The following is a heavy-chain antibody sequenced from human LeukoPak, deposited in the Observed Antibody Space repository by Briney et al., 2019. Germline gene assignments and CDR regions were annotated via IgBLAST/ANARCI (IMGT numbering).Heavy chain of an antibody. CDR1: GGSFSGYY. J-gene: IGHJ4*02. CDR2: IYYSGST. D-gene: IGHD6-13*01. Sequence: SETLSLTCAVYGGSFSGYYWSWIRQPPGKGLEWIGYIYYSGSTNYNPSLKSRVTISVDTSKNQFSLKLSSVTAADTAVYYCARHEDDSSSWYSSYFDYWGQGTLVTVSS. V-gene: IGHV4-59*08. CDR3: ARHEDDSSSWYSSYFDY.